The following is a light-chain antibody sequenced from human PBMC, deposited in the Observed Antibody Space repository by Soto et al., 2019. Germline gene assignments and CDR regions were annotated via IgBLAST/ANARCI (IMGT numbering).Light chain of an antibody. CDR2: GAS. Sequence: EIVWTQAEGTLSLSPGERATLSCRASQSVSSTYLGWYQQKPGQAPRLLISGASNRPTSIPDRFSVSGSGTDFTLSISRLAPEEFAVYYCQQFGTIPFTFCRGTKVDV. CDR3: QQFGTIPFT. CDR1: QSVSSTY. V-gene: IGKV3-20*01. J-gene: IGKJ3*01.